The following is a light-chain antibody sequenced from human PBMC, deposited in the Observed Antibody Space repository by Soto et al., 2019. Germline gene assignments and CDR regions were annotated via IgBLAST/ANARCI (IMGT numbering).Light chain of an antibody. CDR3: LQRGRSPT. J-gene: IGKJ3*01. Sequence: DIVVPQSPGTLSLSPGERATLSCRTSPTMITPYLSWYQQKPGQAPRLLIYGAFTRAPGTPDRFSGSGSGTDFTLTISRVEPEVSGVYCCLQRGRSPTFGPGTKGHIK. V-gene: IGKV3-20*01. CDR2: GAF. CDR1: PTMITPY.